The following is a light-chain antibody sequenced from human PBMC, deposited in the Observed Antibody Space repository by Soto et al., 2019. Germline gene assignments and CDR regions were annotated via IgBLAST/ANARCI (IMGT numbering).Light chain of an antibody. CDR1: SSNIGSNY. V-gene: IGLV1-47*01. CDR3: GGWDDSLSGPV. J-gene: IGLJ2*01. CDR2: RNN. Sequence: QSVLTQPPSASGTPGQRVNISCSGSSSNIGSNYVYWYRQFPGTAPKLLIQRNNQRPSGVPARFSGSESGTSASLAISGLRSEDGADYYCGGWDDSLSGPVFGGGTKLTVL.